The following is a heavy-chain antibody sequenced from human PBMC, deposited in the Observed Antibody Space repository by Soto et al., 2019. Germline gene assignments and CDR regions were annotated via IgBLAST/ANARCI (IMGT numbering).Heavy chain of an antibody. CDR2: INSDGSST. CDR3: ARAYSSSRYFDY. J-gene: IGHJ4*02. V-gene: IGHV3-74*01. Sequence: EVQLVESGGGLVQPGGSLRLSCAASGFTFSSHWMYWVRQAPGKGLMWVSRINSDGSSTNYAASVKGRFTISRDNAKNTLYLQRNSLRAEDTAVYYCARAYSSSRYFDYWCKGTLVTVSS. CDR1: GFTFSSHW. D-gene: IGHD3-22*01.